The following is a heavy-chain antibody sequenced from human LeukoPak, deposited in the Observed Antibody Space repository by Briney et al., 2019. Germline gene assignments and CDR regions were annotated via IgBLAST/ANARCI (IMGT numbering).Heavy chain of an antibody. V-gene: IGHV3-21*01. CDR2: ISSSTTYM. CDR1: GFTFSSYS. Sequence: PGGSLRLSCAASGFTFSSYSMNWVRQAPGKGLEWVSSISSSTTYMYYADSVKGRFTISRDNAKNSLYLQMNSLRAEDTAVYYCARDREVVTPYYFDYWGQGTLVTVSS. D-gene: IGHD4-23*01. CDR3: ARDREVVTPYYFDY. J-gene: IGHJ4*02.